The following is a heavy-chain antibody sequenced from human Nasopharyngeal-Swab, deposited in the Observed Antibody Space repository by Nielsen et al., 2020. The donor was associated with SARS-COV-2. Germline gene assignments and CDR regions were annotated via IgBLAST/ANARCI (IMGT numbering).Heavy chain of an antibody. J-gene: IGHJ4*02. CDR2: ISSSSSYI. V-gene: IGHV3-21*01. D-gene: IGHD3-10*01. CDR1: GFTFSSYS. Sequence: GESLKISCAASGFTFSSYSMNWVRQAPGKVLEWVSSISSSSSYIYYADSVKGRFTISRDNAKNSLYLQMNSLRAEDTAVYYCARDVWITMVRGVIDYWGQGTLVTVSS. CDR3: ARDVWITMVRGVIDY.